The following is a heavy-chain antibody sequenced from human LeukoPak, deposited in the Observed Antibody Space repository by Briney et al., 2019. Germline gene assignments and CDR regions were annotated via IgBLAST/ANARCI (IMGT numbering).Heavy chain of an antibody. Sequence: ASVTVSCKASGYTFTGYYMHWVRQAPGQGLEWMGWINPNSGGTNYAQKFQGRVTMTRDTSISTAYMELSRLRSDDTAVYYCARDQTIFGVGHNAFDIWGQGTMVTVSS. CDR3: ARDQTIFGVGHNAFDI. V-gene: IGHV1-2*02. D-gene: IGHD3-3*01. J-gene: IGHJ3*02. CDR2: INPNSGGT. CDR1: GYTFTGYY.